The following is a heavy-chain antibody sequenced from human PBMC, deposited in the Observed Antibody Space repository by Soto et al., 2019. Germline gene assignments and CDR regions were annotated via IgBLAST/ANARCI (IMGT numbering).Heavy chain of an antibody. V-gene: IGHV3-30-3*01. CDR3: ARAGVGATNYFDY. Sequence: QVQLVESGGGVVQPGRSLRLSCAASGFTFSSYAMHWVRQAPGKGLEWVAVISYDGSNKYYADSVKGRFTISRDNSKNTLYLQMNSLRAEDTAVYYCARAGVGATNYFDYWGQGTLVTVSS. D-gene: IGHD1-26*01. J-gene: IGHJ4*02. CDR1: GFTFSSYA. CDR2: ISYDGSNK.